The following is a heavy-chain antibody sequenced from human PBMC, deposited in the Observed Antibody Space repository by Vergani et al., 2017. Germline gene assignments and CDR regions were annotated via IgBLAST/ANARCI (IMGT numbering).Heavy chain of an antibody. CDR3: AKYLRDSTDGLPDS. J-gene: IGHJ4*02. V-gene: IGHV3-30*18. D-gene: IGHD2-21*02. CDR1: RSTFKTYG. Sequence: QGQLVESGGGIVQPGRSLTLSCVASRSTFKTYGMHWVRQAPGKGLEWVGLIYYDGSNAYYADSVKGRFTISRDNSKDILYLQMDSLRSEDTALYYCAKYLRDSTDGLPDSWGPGTLVIVSS. CDR2: IYYDGSNA.